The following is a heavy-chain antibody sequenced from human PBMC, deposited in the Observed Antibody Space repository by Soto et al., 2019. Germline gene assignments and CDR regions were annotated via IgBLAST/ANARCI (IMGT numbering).Heavy chain of an antibody. CDR1: GFTFSTYA. CDR3: ATDLNNVVGGFDY. CDR2: ISGSGGTT. D-gene: IGHD1-26*01. V-gene: IGHV3-23*01. Sequence: PGGSLRLSCAASGFTFSTYAMSWVRQAPGKGLEWVSAISGSGGTTNYADSVRGRFTISRENSKNTLYLQMNSLRAEDTAVYYCATDLNNVVGGFDYWRQGALVTVSS. J-gene: IGHJ4*02.